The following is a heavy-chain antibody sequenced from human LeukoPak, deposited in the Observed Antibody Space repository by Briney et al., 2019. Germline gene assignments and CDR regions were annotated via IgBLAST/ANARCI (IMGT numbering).Heavy chain of an antibody. Sequence: SETLSLTCAVYGGSFSGYYWSWIRQPPGKGLEWIGEINHSGSTNYNPSLKSRVTISVDTSKNQFSLKLSSVTAADTAVYYCARLGSSSSIDYWGQETLVTVSS. J-gene: IGHJ4*02. CDR1: GGSFSGYY. CDR2: INHSGST. D-gene: IGHD6-6*01. CDR3: ARLGSSSSIDY. V-gene: IGHV4-34*01.